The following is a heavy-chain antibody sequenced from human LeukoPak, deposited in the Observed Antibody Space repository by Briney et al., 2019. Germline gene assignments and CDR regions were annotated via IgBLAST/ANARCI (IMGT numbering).Heavy chain of an antibody. J-gene: IGHJ6*03. V-gene: IGHV3-49*04. CDR3: TRVFPRGLYYYYMDV. CDR1: GFTFGDYA. Sequence: GGSLRLSCTASGFTFGDYAMSWVRQAPGKGLEWVGFIKSKAYGGTKEYAASVKGRFTISRDDSKSIAYLQMNSLKTEDTAVYYCTRVFPRGLYYYYMDVWVKGTTVTVSS. CDR2: IKSKAYGGTK.